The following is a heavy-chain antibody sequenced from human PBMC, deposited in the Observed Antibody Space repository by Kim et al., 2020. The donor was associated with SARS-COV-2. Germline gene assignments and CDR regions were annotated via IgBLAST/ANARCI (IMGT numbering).Heavy chain of an antibody. CDR1: GFTFSSYS. D-gene: IGHD3-10*01. CDR3: ARGFTTLHMVRGVIITGTAYYYYYGMDV. V-gene: IGHV3-48*02. J-gene: IGHJ6*02. CDR2: ISSNSSTI. Sequence: GGSLRLSCAASGFTFSSYSMNWVRQAPGKGLEWVSYISSNSSTIYYADSVKGRFTISRDNAKNSLYLQMNSLRDEDTAVYYCARGFTTLHMVRGVIITGTAYYYYYGMDVWGQGTTVTVSS.